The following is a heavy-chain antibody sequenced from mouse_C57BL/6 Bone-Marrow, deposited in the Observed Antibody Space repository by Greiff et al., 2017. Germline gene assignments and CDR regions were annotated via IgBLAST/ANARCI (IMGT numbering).Heavy chain of an antibody. Sequence: VQLQQPGAELVKPGASVKLSCKASGYTFTSYWMHWVKQRPGQGLEWIGMIHPNSGSTNYHEKFKSKATLTVDKSSSTAYMQLSRLTSEDSAVYYCARYPSFMDYWGQGTSVTVSS. J-gene: IGHJ4*01. CDR2: IHPNSGST. CDR1: GYTFTSYW. V-gene: IGHV1-64*01. D-gene: IGHD6-1*01. CDR3: ARYPSFMDY.